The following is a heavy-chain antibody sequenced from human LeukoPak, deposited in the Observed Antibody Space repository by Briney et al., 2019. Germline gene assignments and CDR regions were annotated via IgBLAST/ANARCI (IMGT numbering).Heavy chain of an antibody. J-gene: IGHJ3*02. CDR3: ARDGHRRYYYDSGGREHAFDI. CDR1: GYTFTGYY. Sequence: ASVKVSCKASGYTFTGYYMHWVRQAPGQGLEWMGWINPNSGGTNYAQKFQGRVTMTRDTSISTAYMELSRLRSDDTAVYYCARDGHRRYYYDSGGREHAFDIWGQGTMVTVPS. D-gene: IGHD3-22*01. CDR2: INPNSGGT. V-gene: IGHV1-2*02.